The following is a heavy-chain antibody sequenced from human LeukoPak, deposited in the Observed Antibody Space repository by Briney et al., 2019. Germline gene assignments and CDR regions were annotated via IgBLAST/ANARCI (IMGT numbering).Heavy chain of an antibody. CDR2: INHSGST. CDR3: ARVRSGSGSYNWFDP. J-gene: IGHJ5*02. D-gene: IGHD3-10*01. V-gene: IGHV4-34*01. CDR1: GGSFSGYY. Sequence: SETLSLTCAVYGGSFSGYYWSWIRQPPGKGLEWIGEINHSGSTNYNPSLKSRVTISVDRSKNQFSLKLSSVTAADTAVYYCARVRSGSGSYNWFDPWGQGTLVTVSS.